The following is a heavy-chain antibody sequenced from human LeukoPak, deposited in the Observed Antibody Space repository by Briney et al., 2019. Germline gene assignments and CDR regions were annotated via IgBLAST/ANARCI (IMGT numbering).Heavy chain of an antibody. V-gene: IGHV1-69*13. CDR1: GGTSSSYA. J-gene: IGHJ5*02. CDR2: IIPIFGTA. CDR3: ARAQYYYGSEHCLAP. Sequence: SVKVSFQASGGTSSSYAINWVRQAPGQGLEWMGGIIPIFGTANYAQKFQGRVTITADESTSTAYMELSSLRSEDTAVYYCARAQYYYGSEHCLAPWGPGTLVTVSS. D-gene: IGHD3-10*01.